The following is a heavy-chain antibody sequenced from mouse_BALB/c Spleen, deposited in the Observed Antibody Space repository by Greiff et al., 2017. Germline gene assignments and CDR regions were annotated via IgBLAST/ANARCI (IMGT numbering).Heavy chain of an antibody. Sequence: EVQLVESGGGLVQPGGSLRLSCATSGFTFTDYYMSWVRQPPGKALEWLGFIRNKANGYTTEYSASVKGRFTISRDNSQSILYLQMNTLRAEDSATYYCARGLYSGGYAMDYWGQGTSVTVSS. D-gene: IGHD2-1*01. J-gene: IGHJ4*01. CDR1: GFTFTDYY. CDR2: IRNKANGYTT. V-gene: IGHV7-3*02. CDR3: ARGLYSGGYAMDY.